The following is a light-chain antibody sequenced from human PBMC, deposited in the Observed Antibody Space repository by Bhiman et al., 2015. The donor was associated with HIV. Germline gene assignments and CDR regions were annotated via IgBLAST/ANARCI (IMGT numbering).Light chain of an antibody. J-gene: IGLJ1*01. CDR3: GAWDSSLSSYV. V-gene: IGLV1-51*01. CDR2: DND. Sequence: QSALTQPASVSGSPGQSITISCTGTSSDVGTYNLVSWYQQFPGTAPKLLIYDNDKRPSGIPDRFSGSKSDTSASLGITGLQTGDEAHYYCGAWDSSLSSYVFGAGTKVTV. CDR1: SSDVGTYNL.